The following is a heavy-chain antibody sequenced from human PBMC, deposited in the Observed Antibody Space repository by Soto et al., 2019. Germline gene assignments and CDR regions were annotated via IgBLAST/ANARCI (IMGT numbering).Heavy chain of an antibody. Sequence: SGESLKISCKGSGYSFTSYWIGWVRQMPGKGLEWMGIIYPGDSDTRYSPSFQGQVTISADKSISTAYLQWSSLKASDTAMYYCARLLTTVTTRGAGYMDVWGKGTTVTVSS. CDR1: GYSFTSYW. J-gene: IGHJ6*03. CDR3: ARLLTTVTTRGAGYMDV. V-gene: IGHV5-51*01. D-gene: IGHD4-4*01. CDR2: IYPGDSDT.